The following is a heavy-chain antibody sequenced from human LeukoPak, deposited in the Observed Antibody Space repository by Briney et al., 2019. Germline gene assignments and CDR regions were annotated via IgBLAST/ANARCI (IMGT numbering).Heavy chain of an antibody. Sequence: SGGSLRLSCAASGFTFDDYAMHWVRQAPGKGLEWVSGISWNSGSIGYADSVKGRFTISRDNAKNSLYLQMNSLRAEDTAVYYCAKDRSGMAYHFDFWGQGTLVTVTS. D-gene: IGHD2-2*02. CDR3: AKDRSGMAYHFDF. J-gene: IGHJ4*02. V-gene: IGHV3-9*01. CDR2: ISWNSGSI. CDR1: GFTFDDYA.